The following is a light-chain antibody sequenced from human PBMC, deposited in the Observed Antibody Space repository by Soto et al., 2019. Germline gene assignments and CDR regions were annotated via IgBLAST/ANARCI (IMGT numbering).Light chain of an antibody. J-gene: IGLJ2*01. Sequence: SYELTQSPSVSVSPGQTASITCSGDKLGDKYACWYQQKPGQSPVLVIYQDSKRPSGIPERFSGSNSGNTATLTISGTQAIDEADYHCQAWDSSTHVVFGGGTKVTVL. CDR2: QDS. CDR1: KLGDKY. V-gene: IGLV3-1*01. CDR3: QAWDSSTHVV.